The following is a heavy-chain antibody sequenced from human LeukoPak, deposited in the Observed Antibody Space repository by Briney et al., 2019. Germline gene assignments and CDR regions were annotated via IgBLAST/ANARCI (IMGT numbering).Heavy chain of an antibody. Sequence: GGSLRLSCAASGFTFSMYSMAWVRQAPGKGLEWVSVINDRGGYIQDADSVKGRFTIARGNSQNTLFLQMDSLRAEDTAVYYCVRERDRGIEVADDFDYWGQGTLVTVSS. CDR3: VRERDRGIEVADDFDY. J-gene: IGHJ4*02. V-gene: IGHV3-23*01. D-gene: IGHD6-19*01. CDR2: INDRGGYI. CDR1: GFTFSMYS.